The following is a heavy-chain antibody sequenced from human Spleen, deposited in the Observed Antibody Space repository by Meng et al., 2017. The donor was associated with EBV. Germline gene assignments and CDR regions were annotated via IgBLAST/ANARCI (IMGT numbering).Heavy chain of an antibody. D-gene: IGHD3-16*01. CDR2: ISGSGGST. CDR3: AKDGGLGQTHDAFDI. J-gene: IGHJ3*02. V-gene: IGHV3-23*04. CDR1: GFTFSSYA. Sequence: VQLVESGGGVVQPGSSLRLSCEGSGFTFSSYAMSWVRQAPGKGLEWVSAISGSGGSTYYADSVKGRFTISRDNSKNTLYLQMNSLRAEDTAVYYCAKDGGLGQTHDAFDIWGQGTMVTVSS.